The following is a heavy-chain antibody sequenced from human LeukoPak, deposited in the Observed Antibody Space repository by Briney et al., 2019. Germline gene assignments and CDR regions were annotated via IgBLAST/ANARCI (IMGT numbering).Heavy chain of an antibody. CDR2: ISYDGSNK. CDR1: GFTFSSYG. J-gene: IGHJ4*02. V-gene: IGHV3-30*18. CDR3: AKEDRQLRLRLFDY. D-gene: IGHD5-18*01. Sequence: GRSLRLSCAASGFTFSSYGMHWVRQAPGKGLEWVAVISYDGSNKYYADSVKGRFTISRDNSKNTLYLQMNSLRAEDTAVYYCAKEDRQLRLRLFDYWGQGTLVTVSS.